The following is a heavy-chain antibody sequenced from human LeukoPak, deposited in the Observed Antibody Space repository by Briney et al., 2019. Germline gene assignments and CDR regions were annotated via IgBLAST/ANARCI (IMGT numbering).Heavy chain of an antibody. CDR1: GFTFTNAW. D-gene: IGHD3-10*01. J-gene: IGHJ4*02. CDR2: VKSESDGGTA. Sequence: PGGSLRLSCAASGFTFTNAWRSWVRQAPGRGLEWVGLVKSESDGGTAVYAAPVKGRFTISRDDSKNTLYLQMNSLKTEDTAVYYCATGYGSGNACDYWGQGTLVTVSS. V-gene: IGHV3-15*01. CDR3: ATGYGSGNACDY.